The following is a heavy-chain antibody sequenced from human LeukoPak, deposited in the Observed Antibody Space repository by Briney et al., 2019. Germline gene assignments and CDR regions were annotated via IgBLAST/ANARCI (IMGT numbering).Heavy chain of an antibody. J-gene: IGHJ4*02. CDR1: GGSFSGYY. V-gene: IGHV4-34*01. CDR3: ARGRYSSRGETQIFDY. D-gene: IGHD6-19*01. Sequence: SSATLSLTCAVYGGSFSGYYWSWIRQHPGKGLEWIGENNHRGSTNYNPSRKCRVTISGEASKNQFSLKLSSVTAADTAVYYCARGRYSSRGETQIFDYWGQGTLVTVSS. CDR2: NNHRGST.